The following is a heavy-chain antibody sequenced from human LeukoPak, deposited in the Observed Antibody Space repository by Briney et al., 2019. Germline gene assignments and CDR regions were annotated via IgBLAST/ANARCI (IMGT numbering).Heavy chain of an antibody. D-gene: IGHD1-26*01. V-gene: IGHV1-46*01. J-gene: IGHJ4*02. Sequence: ASVKVSCKASGYTFTSYYMHWVRQAPGQGLEWMGIINPSGGSTSFAQKFQGRVTMTRDTSTSTVYMELSSLRSEDTAVYYCARAGGSYYFDYWGQGTLVTVSS. CDR3: ARAGGSYYFDY. CDR2: INPSGGST. CDR1: GYTFTSYY.